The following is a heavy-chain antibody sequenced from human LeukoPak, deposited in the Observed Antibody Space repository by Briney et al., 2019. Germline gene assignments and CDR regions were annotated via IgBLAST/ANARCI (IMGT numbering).Heavy chain of an antibody. CDR3: VGATGFGY. J-gene: IGHJ4*02. Sequence: GGSLRLSCAVSGFTVSSNYMSWVRQAPGKGLEWVSVIHSGGSTYYADSVTGRFTVSRDNSKNTMFLQMNSLRAGDTAVYYCVGATGFGYWGQGTLVTVSS. V-gene: IGHV3-66*01. CDR1: GFTVSSNY. CDR2: IHSGGST. D-gene: IGHD4-17*01.